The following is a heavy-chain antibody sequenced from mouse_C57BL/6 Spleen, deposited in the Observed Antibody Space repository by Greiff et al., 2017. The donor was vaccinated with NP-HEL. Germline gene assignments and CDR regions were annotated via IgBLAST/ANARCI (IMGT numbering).Heavy chain of an antibody. CDR3: ARGDYYGSRAFDY. Sequence: VQLQQSGAELVRPGTSVKLSCKASGYTFTSYWMHWVKQRPGQGLEWIGVIDPSDSYTNYNQKFKGKATLTVDTSSSTAYMQLSSLTSEDSAVYYCARGDYYGSRAFDYWGQGTTLTVSS. CDR2: IDPSDSYT. D-gene: IGHD1-1*01. CDR1: GYTFTSYW. V-gene: IGHV1-59*01. J-gene: IGHJ2*01.